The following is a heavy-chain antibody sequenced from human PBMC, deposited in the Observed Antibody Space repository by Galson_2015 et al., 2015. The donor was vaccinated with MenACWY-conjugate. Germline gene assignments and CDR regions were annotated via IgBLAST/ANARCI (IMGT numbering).Heavy chain of an antibody. J-gene: IGHJ5*02. D-gene: IGHD6-19*01. CDR1: GFDFSSIS. CDR3: AERQWLVT. V-gene: IGHV3-48*01. CDR2: ISNGGRRI. Sequence: SLRLSCAASGFDFSSISMTWVRQAPGKGLEWISYISNGGRRIYYADSVKGRFTISRDNAKNALYLQMNSLRAEDTAVYYCAERQWLVTWGQGTLVTVSS.